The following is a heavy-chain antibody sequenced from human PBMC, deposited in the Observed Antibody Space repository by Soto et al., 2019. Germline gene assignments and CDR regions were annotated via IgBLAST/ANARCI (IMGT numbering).Heavy chain of an antibody. J-gene: IGHJ4*02. V-gene: IGHV1-18*01. CDR2: ISAYNGNT. D-gene: IGHD2-2*01. Sequence: ASVKVSCKASGYTFTSYGISWVRQAPGQGLEWMGWISAYNGNTNYAQKLQGRVTMTTDTSTSTAYMELRSLRSDDTVVYYCARTLGYCSSTSCYEIDYWGQGTLVTVSS. CDR3: ARTLGYCSSTSCYEIDY. CDR1: GYTFTSYG.